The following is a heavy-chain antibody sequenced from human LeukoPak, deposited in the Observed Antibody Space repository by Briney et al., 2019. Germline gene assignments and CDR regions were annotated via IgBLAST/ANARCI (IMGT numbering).Heavy chain of an antibody. CDR3: ARNDIVATAFDY. CDR2: IIPILGIA. Sequence: ASVKVSCKASGGTFSSYTISWVRQAPGQGLEWMGRIIPILGIANYAQKFQGRVTITTDESTSTAYMELSSLRSEDTAVYYCARNDIVATAFDYWGQGTLVTVSS. CDR1: GGTFSSYT. D-gene: IGHD5-12*01. V-gene: IGHV1-69*02. J-gene: IGHJ4*02.